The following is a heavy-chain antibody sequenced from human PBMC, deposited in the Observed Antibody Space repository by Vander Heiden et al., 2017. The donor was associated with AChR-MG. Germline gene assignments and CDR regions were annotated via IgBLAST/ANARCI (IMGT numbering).Heavy chain of an antibody. CDR3: ARAPGSDSRYDWELGGYEYHGMDV. CDR2: IWYDGSNE. V-gene: IGHV3-33*01. J-gene: IGHJ6*02. CDR1: GFTFRSHG. Sequence: QVQLVEAGGGVVQPGKSLRLSCAASGFTFRSHGMPGVRQAPGKGLEWVAVIWYDGSNENYADSVKGRFTISRDNSKNTLYLQLNSLRAEDTAVYYCARAPGSDSRYDWELGGYEYHGMDVWGQGTTVTVSS. D-gene: IGHD7-27*01.